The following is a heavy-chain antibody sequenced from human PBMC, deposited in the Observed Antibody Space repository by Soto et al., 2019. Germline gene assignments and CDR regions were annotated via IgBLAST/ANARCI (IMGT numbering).Heavy chain of an antibody. CDR2: IWYDGSNK. D-gene: IGHD3-3*01. V-gene: IGHV3-33*01. J-gene: IGHJ6*02. CDR1: GFTFSSYG. CDR3: ARDSNYDGYGMDV. Sequence: QVQLVESGGGVVQPGRSLRLSCAASGFTFSSYGMHWVRQAQGKGLEWVAVIWYDGSNKYYADSVKGRFTISRDNSKNTLYLQMNSLRAEDTAVYYCARDSNYDGYGMDVWGQVTTVTVSS.